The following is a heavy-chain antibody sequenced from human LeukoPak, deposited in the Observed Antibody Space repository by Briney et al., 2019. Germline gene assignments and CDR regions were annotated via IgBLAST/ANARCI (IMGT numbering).Heavy chain of an antibody. Sequence: PGGSLRLSCAASGFTFSSYAMHWVRQAPGKGLEWVAVISYDGSNKYYADSVKGRFTISRDNSKNTLYLQMNSLRAEDTAVYYCARSTYSYYFDYWGQGTLVTVSS. D-gene: IGHD5-18*01. CDR1: GFTFSSYA. J-gene: IGHJ4*02. CDR2: ISYDGSNK. V-gene: IGHV3-30*04. CDR3: ARSTYSYYFDY.